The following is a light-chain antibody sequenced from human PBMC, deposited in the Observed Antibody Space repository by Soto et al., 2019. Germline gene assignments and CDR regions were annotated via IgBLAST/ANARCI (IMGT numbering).Light chain of an antibody. J-gene: IGKJ3*01. Sequence: EIVLTQSPGTLSLSPGERATLSCRASQSVSSYLAWYQQKPGQAPRLLIYGASSRATGIPDRFSGSGSGTDFIFTISRLEPEDVAVYYCQQYGSSPFTFGPGTKVDIK. CDR1: QSVSSY. CDR2: GAS. CDR3: QQYGSSPFT. V-gene: IGKV3-20*01.